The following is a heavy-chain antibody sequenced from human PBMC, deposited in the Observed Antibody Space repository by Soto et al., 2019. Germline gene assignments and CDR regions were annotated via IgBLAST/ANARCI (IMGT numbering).Heavy chain of an antibody. CDR2: LSYGGTA. D-gene: IGHD6-19*01. CDR1: GGSISSGGHY. J-gene: IGHJ5*02. CDR3: AAAHKGVAVPNWFDP. Sequence: QVQLQESGPGLVKPSQTLSLTCAVSGGSISSGGHYWSWIRQHPGKGLEFIWYLSYGGTAYYTPSLKSRLTLSIDKAENQYSLKLRSVPAADTAVYYCAAAHKGVAVPNWFDPWGHGTLVTVSS. V-gene: IGHV4-31*11.